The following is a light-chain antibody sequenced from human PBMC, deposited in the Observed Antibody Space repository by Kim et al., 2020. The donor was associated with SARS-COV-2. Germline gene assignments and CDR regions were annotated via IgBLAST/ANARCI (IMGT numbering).Light chain of an antibody. CDR2: YDS. J-gene: IGLJ1*01. Sequence: SYELTQPPSVSVAPGKTARITCGGNNIGSKSVHWYQQKPGQAPVLVIYYDSDRPSGIPERFSGSNSGNTATLTISRVEAGDEADYYCQVWDSSSDHYLFG. CDR1: NIGSKS. V-gene: IGLV3-21*04. CDR3: QVWDSSSDHYL.